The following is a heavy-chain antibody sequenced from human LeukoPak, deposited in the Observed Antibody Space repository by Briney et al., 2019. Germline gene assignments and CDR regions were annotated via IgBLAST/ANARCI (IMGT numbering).Heavy chain of an antibody. J-gene: IGHJ4*02. CDR2: ISSRSSYT. CDR3: ARDWDFAV. D-gene: IGHD1-26*01. V-gene: IGHV3-11*05. Sequence: RAGGSLRLSCAASGFSISDYYMSWIRQAPGKGLEWVSYISSRSSYTKYADSVKGRFTISRDNAKNSLYLQMNSLRAEDTAVYYCARDWDFAVWGQGTLVTVSS. CDR1: GFSISDYY.